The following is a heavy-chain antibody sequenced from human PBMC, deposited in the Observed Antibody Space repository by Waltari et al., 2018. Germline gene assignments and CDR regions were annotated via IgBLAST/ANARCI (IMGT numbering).Heavy chain of an antibody. D-gene: IGHD3-22*01. J-gene: IGHJ5*02. Sequence: EVQLVQSGAEVKKPGATVKISGKASGYTFTDYYMHWVQQAPGKGLEWMGRVDPEDGETIYAEKFQGRVTITADTSTDTAYMELSSLRSEDTAVYYCATVTSGYYYVPYNWFDPWGQGTLVTVSS. CDR2: VDPEDGET. CDR1: GYTFTDYY. CDR3: ATVTSGYYYVPYNWFDP. V-gene: IGHV1-69-2*01.